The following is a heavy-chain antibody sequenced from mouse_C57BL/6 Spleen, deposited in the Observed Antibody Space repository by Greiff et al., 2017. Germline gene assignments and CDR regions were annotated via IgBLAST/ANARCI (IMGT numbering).Heavy chain of an antibody. Sequence: EVKLMESGPGLVKPSQSLSLTCSVTGYSITSGYYWNWIRQFPGNKLEWMGYIRYDGSNNSNPSLKNRTSITRDTTRNQFVLKVNSVTTEDTATYYWASSYYRNYGGYWYVDVWGTGTTVTVSS. D-gene: IGHD2-5*01. CDR1: GYSITSGYY. J-gene: IGHJ1*03. V-gene: IGHV3-6*01. CDR2: IRYDGSN. CDR3: ASSYYRNYGGYWYVDV.